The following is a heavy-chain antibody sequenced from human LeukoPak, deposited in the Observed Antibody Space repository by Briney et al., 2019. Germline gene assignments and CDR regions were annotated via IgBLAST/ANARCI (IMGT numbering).Heavy chain of an antibody. V-gene: IGHV3-30*04. CDR3: ATGIAVAGRGDFDY. J-gene: IGHJ4*02. CDR2: ISYDGSNK. Sequence: GGSLRLSCAASGFTFSSYAMHWVRQAPGKGLEGVAVISYDGSNKYYADSVKGRFTISRDNSKNTLYLQMNSLRAEDTAVYYCATGIAVAGRGDFDYWGQGTLVTVSS. CDR1: GFTFSSYA. D-gene: IGHD6-19*01.